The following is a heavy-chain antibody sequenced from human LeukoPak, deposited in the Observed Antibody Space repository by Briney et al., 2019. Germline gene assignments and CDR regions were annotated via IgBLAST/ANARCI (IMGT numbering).Heavy chain of an antibody. Sequence: SETLSLTCTVSGGSISSSSYYWGWIRQPPGKGLEWIGSIYYSGSTNYNPSLKSRVTMSVDTSKNQFSLKLSSVTAADTAVYYCARGATYYYDSSGYWTFDYWGQGTLVTVSS. J-gene: IGHJ4*02. D-gene: IGHD3-22*01. V-gene: IGHV4-39*07. CDR3: ARGATYYYDSSGYWTFDY. CDR1: GGSISSSSYY. CDR2: IYYSGST.